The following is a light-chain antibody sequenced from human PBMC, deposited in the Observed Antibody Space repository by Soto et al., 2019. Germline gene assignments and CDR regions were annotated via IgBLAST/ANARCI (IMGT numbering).Light chain of an antibody. V-gene: IGKV3-11*01. CDR3: QQRFDWPPT. CDR1: QSVSKY. Sequence: EIVLTQSPATLSLSPGERATLSCRANQSVSKYLAWYQQKPGQAPRLLIYDASNRATGIPDRFSGSGSGTDFTLTVRSLQSEDFAVYYCQQRFDWPPTFGQGTKLEIK. J-gene: IGKJ2*01. CDR2: DAS.